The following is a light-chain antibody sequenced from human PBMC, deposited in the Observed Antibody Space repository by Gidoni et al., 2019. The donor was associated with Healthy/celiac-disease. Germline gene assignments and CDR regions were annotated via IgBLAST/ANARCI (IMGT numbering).Light chain of an antibody. J-gene: IGKJ4*01. V-gene: IGKV3-15*01. Sequence: EIVMTQSPATLSVSPGERATLSCRASQSVSSNLAWYQQKPGQAPRLLIYGASTRATGIPARFSGSGSGTDFTLTISSLQSEYFAVYFCQHYNNWPPITFGGGTKVEIK. CDR3: QHYNNWPPIT. CDR2: GAS. CDR1: QSVSSN.